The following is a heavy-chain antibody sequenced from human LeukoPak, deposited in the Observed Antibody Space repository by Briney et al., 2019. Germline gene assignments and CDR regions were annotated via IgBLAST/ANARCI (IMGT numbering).Heavy chain of an antibody. V-gene: IGHV1-69*04. CDR3: ARGTRSTVGTHAFDI. D-gene: IGHD4-23*01. J-gene: IGHJ3*02. CDR2: IIPILGIA. CDR1: GGTFSSYA. Sequence: ASVKVSCKASGGTFSSYAISWVRQAPGQGLEWMGRIIPILGIANYAQKFQGRVTITADKSTSTAYIELSSLRSEDTAVYYCARGTRSTVGTHAFDIWGQGTMVTVSS.